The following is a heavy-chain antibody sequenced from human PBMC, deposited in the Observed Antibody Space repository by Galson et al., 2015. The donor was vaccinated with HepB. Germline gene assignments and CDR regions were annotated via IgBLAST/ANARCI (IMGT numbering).Heavy chain of an antibody. J-gene: IGHJ6*03. V-gene: IGHV3-21*01. CDR3: ARVADCSSTSCYYYYYYMDV. D-gene: IGHD2-2*01. CDR1: GFTFSSYS. Sequence: SLRLSCAASGFTFSSYSMNWVRQAPGKGLEWVSSISSSSSYIYYADSVKGRFTISRDNAKNSLYLQMNSLRAEDTAVYYCARVADCSSTSCYYYYYYMDVWGKGTTVTVSS. CDR2: ISSSSSYI.